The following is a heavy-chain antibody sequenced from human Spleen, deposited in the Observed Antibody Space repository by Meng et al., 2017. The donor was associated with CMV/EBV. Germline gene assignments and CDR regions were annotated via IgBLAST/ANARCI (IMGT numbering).Heavy chain of an antibody. CDR2: IIPIFGTA. J-gene: IGHJ6*02. CDR3: ASPSPLVDYGLDV. D-gene: IGHD1-26*01. Sequence: SVKVSCKASGGTFSSYAISWVRQAPGQGLEWMGGIIPIFGTANYAQKFQGRVTITTDESTSTAYMELSSLTSEDTAVYYCASPSPLVDYGLDVWGQGTTVTVSS. V-gene: IGHV1-69*05. CDR1: GGTFSSYA.